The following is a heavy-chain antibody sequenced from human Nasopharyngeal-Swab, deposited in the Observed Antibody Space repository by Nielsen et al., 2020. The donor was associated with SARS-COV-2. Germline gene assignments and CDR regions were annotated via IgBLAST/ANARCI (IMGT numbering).Heavy chain of an antibody. Sequence: SETLSLTCTVSGGSISSYYWSWIRQPPGKGLEWIGHIYYSGSTNYNPSLKSRVTISVDTSKNQFSLKLSSVTAADTAVYYCAKNGNGYSYGSYYMDVWGKGTTVTVSS. CDR3: AKNGNGYSYGSYYMDV. J-gene: IGHJ6*03. CDR2: IYYSGST. V-gene: IGHV4-59*01. CDR1: GGSISSYY. D-gene: IGHD5-18*01.